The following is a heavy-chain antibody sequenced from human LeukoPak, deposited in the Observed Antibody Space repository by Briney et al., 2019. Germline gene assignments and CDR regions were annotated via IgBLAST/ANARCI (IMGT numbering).Heavy chain of an antibody. CDR1: GFTFSSYW. Sequence: PGGSLRLSRAASGFTFSSYWMHWVRQAPGKGLVWVSRINSDGSSTSYADSVKGRFTISRDNAKNTLYLQMNSLRAEDTAVYYCARDGHIDDAFDIWGQGTMVTVSS. V-gene: IGHV3-74*01. J-gene: IGHJ3*02. CDR2: INSDGSST. CDR3: ARDGHIDDAFDI. D-gene: IGHD2-21*01.